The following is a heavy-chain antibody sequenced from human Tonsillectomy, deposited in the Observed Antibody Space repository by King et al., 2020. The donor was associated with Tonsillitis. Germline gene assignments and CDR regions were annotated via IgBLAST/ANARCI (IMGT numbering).Heavy chain of an antibody. Sequence: VQLVESGGGVVQPGRSLRLSCAASGFTFSTYAIHWVRQAPGKGLEWVAIISYDGSNKYYADAVKGRFTISRDNSKNTLYLQTNSLRAEDTAVYYCARSNYYDSSGYNDYWYFYLWGRGTLVTVSS. CDR3: ARSNYYDSSGYNDYWYFYL. J-gene: IGHJ2*01. CDR1: GFTFSTYA. V-gene: IGHV3-30*04. D-gene: IGHD3-22*01. CDR2: ISYDGSNK.